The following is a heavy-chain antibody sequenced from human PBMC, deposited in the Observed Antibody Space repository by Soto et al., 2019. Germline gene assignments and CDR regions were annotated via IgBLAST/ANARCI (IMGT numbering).Heavy chain of an antibody. CDR1: GYTFTGYY. CDR3: ARDGHCTNGVCYRGNWFDP. D-gene: IGHD2-8*01. Sequence: ASVKVSCKASGYTFTGYYMHWVRQAPGQGLEWMGWINPNSGGTNYAQKFQGRVTMTRDTSISTAYMELSRLRSDDTAVYYCARDGHCTNGVCYRGNWFDPWGQGTLVTVSS. CDR2: INPNSGGT. V-gene: IGHV1-2*02. J-gene: IGHJ5*02.